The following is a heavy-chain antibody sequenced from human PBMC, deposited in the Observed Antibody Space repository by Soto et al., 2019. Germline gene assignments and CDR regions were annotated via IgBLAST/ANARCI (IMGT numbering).Heavy chain of an antibody. V-gene: IGHV3-21*01. CDR2: ISSSSSYI. CDR3: ARDHYSSSWYDDYNWFDP. D-gene: IGHD6-13*01. CDR1: GFTFSSYS. J-gene: IGHJ5*02. Sequence: LRLSCAASGFTFSSYSMNWVRQAPGKGLEWVSSISSSSSYIYYADSVKGRFTISRDNAKNSLYLQMNSLRAEDTAVYYCARDHYSSSWYDDYNWFDPWGQGTLVTVSS.